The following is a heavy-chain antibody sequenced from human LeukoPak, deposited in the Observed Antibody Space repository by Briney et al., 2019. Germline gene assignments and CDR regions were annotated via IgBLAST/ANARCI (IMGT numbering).Heavy chain of an antibody. D-gene: IGHD1-26*01. CDR2: MSHSGDKT. CDR3: AKDWSCDY. J-gene: IGHJ4*02. CDR1: GFTFSSYA. Sequence: PGGSLRLSCAASGFTFSSYAMTWVRQAPGKGLECVSAMSHSGDKTHYAPSVKGRFTISRDNSKNTLYLQINTLRAEDTALYYCAKDWSCDYWGQGXLVTVSS. V-gene: IGHV3-23*01.